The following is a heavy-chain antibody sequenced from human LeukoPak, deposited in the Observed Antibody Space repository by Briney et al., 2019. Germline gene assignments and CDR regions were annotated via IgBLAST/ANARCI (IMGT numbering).Heavy chain of an antibody. CDR2: ISYDGSNK. Sequence: PGGSLRLSCAASGFTLSSYAMHWVRQAPGKGLEWVAVISYDGSNKYYADSVKGRFTISRDNSKNTLYLQMNSLRAEDTAVYYCARDHGVRQWLVWDLGYYYYGMDVWGQGTTVTVSS. J-gene: IGHJ6*02. V-gene: IGHV3-30*04. CDR1: GFTLSSYA. CDR3: ARDHGVRQWLVWDLGYYYYGMDV. D-gene: IGHD6-19*01.